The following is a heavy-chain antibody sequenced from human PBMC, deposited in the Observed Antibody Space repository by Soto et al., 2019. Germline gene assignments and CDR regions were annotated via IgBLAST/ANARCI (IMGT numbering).Heavy chain of an antibody. J-gene: IGHJ5*02. CDR2: ISAYNGNT. Sequence: QVQLVQSGGEVKKPGASVKVSCKASGYTFTSYGIYWVRQAPGQGLEWMGWISAYNGNTNYARKLQGRVTMTTDTSTSTAYMELRSLRSDDTAVYYCARLIAVAEAKWFDTWGQGTLVTVSS. CDR3: ARLIAVAEAKWFDT. V-gene: IGHV1-18*01. D-gene: IGHD6-19*01. CDR1: GYTFTSYG.